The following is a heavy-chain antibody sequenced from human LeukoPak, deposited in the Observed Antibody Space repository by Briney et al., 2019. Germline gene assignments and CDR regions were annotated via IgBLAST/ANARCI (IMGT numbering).Heavy chain of an antibody. J-gene: IGHJ3*02. Sequence: VASVKVSCKASGYTFTSYGIGWVRQAPGQGLEWMGWISAYNGDTNYAQKLQGRVTMTTDTSTSTAYMELRSLRSDDTAVYYCARGGPAPHRITLIVVASSTDAFDIWGQGTMVTVSS. D-gene: IGHD3-22*01. CDR1: GYTFTSYG. V-gene: IGHV1-18*01. CDR3: ARGGPAPHRITLIVVASSTDAFDI. CDR2: ISAYNGDT.